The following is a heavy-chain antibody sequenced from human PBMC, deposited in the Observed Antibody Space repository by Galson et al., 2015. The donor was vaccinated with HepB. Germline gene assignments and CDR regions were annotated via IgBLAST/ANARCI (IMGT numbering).Heavy chain of an antibody. CDR3: AKGLLWFENYYYGMDV. CDR1: GFTFSSYG. CDR2: ISYDGSNK. D-gene: IGHD3-10*01. Sequence: SLRLSCAASGFTFSSYGMHWVRQAPGKGLEWVAVISYDGSNKYYADSVKGRFTISRDNSKNTLYLQMNSLRAEDTAVYHCAKGLLWFENYYYGMDVWGQGTTVTVSS. J-gene: IGHJ6*02. V-gene: IGHV3-30*18.